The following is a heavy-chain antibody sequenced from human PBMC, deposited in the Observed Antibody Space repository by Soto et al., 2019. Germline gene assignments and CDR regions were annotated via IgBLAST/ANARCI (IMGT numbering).Heavy chain of an antibody. J-gene: IGHJ4*02. D-gene: IGHD3-16*02. Sequence: SETLSLTCTVSGGSISSSSYYWGWIRQPPGKGLEWIGSIYYSGSTYYNPSLKSRVTISVDTSKNQFSLKLSSVTAADTAVYYCARQEELMITFGGVIDLNYFEYCGQGTLVSVSS. CDR3: ARQEELMITFGGVIDLNYFEY. CDR1: GGSISSSSYY. V-gene: IGHV4-39*01. CDR2: IYYSGST.